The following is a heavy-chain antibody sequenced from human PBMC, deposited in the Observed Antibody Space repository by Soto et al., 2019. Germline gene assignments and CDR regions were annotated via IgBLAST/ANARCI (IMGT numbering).Heavy chain of an antibody. D-gene: IGHD3-3*01. V-gene: IGHV4-30-4*02. Sequence: ETLSLTCTVSGGSISSGDYYWSWIRQPPGKGLEWIGYIYYSGSTYYNPSLKSRVTISVETSKNQFSLKLSSVTAEDTAVYYCAREARVYDFGDWFDPWGQGTLVTVSS. CDR1: GGSISSGDYY. CDR3: AREARVYDFGDWFDP. J-gene: IGHJ5*02. CDR2: IYYSGST.